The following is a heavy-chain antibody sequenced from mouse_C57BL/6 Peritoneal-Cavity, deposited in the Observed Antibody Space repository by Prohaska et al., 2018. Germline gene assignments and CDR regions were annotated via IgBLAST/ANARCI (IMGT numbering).Heavy chain of an antibody. CDR2: IWWDDDK. D-gene: IGHD2-4*01. CDR1: GFSLSTFGMG. Sequence: QVTLKESGPGILQPSQTLSLTCSFSGFSLSTFGMGVGWIRQPSGKGLEWLAHIWWDDDKYYNPALKSRLTISKDTSKNQVFLKIANVDTADTATYYCARIPIYYDYDGYYFDYWGQGTTLTVSS. J-gene: IGHJ2*01. CDR3: ARIPIYYDYDGYYFDY. V-gene: IGHV8-8*01.